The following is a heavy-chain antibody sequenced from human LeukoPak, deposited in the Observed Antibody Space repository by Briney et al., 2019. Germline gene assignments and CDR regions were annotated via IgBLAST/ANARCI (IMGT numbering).Heavy chain of an antibody. D-gene: IGHD3-10*01. CDR1: GYTFTSYD. CDR2: MNPNSGNT. V-gene: IGHV1-8*01. CDR3: ARGRVSYFQQNTDFDY. J-gene: IGHJ4*02. Sequence: ASVKVACKASGYTFTSYDINWVRQATGQGLEWMGWMNPNSGNTGYAQKFQGRVTMTRNTSISTAYMGLSSLRSEDTAVYYCARGRVSYFQQNTDFDYWGQGTLVTVSS.